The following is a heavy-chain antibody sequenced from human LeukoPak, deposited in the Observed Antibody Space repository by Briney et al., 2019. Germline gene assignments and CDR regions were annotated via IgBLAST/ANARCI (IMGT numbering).Heavy chain of an antibody. CDR2: INPNSGGT. Sequence: ASVKVSCKASGYTFTGYFIHWVRQAPGQGLEWMGWINPNSGGTNYAQKFQGRVTMTTDTSTSTAYMELRSLRSDDTAVYYCARGTYFDYWGQGTLVTVSS. J-gene: IGHJ4*02. V-gene: IGHV1-2*02. CDR1: GYTFTGYF. CDR3: ARGTYFDY.